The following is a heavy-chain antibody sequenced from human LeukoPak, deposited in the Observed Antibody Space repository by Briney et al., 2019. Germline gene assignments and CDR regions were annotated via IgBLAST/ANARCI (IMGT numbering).Heavy chain of an antibody. Sequence: GGSLRLSCAASGFTVSNNYMGWVRQAPAKGLEWVSVIYSVGSTYYADSVRGRFTISRDNSKNTLYLQMNSLRVEDTAVYYCARGVRRFLEWVSMDVWGKGTTVTVSS. J-gene: IGHJ6*03. D-gene: IGHD3-3*01. V-gene: IGHV3-66*01. CDR3: ARGVRRFLEWVSMDV. CDR2: IYSVGST. CDR1: GFTVSNNY.